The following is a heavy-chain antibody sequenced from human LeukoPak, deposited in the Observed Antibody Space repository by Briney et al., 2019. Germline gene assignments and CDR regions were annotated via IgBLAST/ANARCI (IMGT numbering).Heavy chain of an antibody. V-gene: IGHV1-2*02. Sequence: ASVKVSCKASGYTFTCYYMHWVRQAPGQGLEWMGWINPNSGGTNYAQKFQGRVTMTRDTSISTAYMELSRLRSDDTAVYYCARSPTRVLALTGTDYYDSSGPAGDDAFDIWGQGTMVTVSS. CDR3: ARSPTRVLALTGTDYYDSSGPAGDDAFDI. D-gene: IGHD3-22*01. CDR2: INPNSGGT. J-gene: IGHJ3*02. CDR1: GYTFTCYY.